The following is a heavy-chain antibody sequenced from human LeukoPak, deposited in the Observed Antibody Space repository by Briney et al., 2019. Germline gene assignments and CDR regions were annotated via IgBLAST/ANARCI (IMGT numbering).Heavy chain of an antibody. CDR3: ARVRSSGLTNWFDP. V-gene: IGHV1-2*02. CDR1: GYTFTGYY. D-gene: IGHD6-19*01. Sequence: ASVKVSYKASGYTFTGYYMHWVRQAPGQGLEWMGWINPNSGGTNYAQKFQGRVTMTRDTSISTAYMELSRLRSDDTAVYYCARVRSSGLTNWFDPWGQGTLVTASS. CDR2: INPNSGGT. J-gene: IGHJ5*02.